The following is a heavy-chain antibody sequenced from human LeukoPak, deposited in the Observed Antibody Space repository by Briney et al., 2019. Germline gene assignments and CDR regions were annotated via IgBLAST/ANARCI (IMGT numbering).Heavy chain of an antibody. Sequence: PSETLSLTCTVSGGSISSYYWSWIRQPPGKGLEWIGYIYYTGSANYNPSLKSRVTISVDTSKNQFSLELTSVTAADTAVYYCARVGFGNTPHPIDYWGQGTLVTVSS. J-gene: IGHJ4*02. CDR3: ARVGFGNTPHPIDY. V-gene: IGHV4-59*01. D-gene: IGHD4-23*01. CDR2: IYYTGSA. CDR1: GGSISSYY.